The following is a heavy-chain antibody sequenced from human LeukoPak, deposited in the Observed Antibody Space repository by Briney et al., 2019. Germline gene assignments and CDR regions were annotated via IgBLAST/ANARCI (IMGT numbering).Heavy chain of an antibody. V-gene: IGHV3-21*01. J-gene: IGHJ5*02. Sequence: GGSLRLSCAASGFTFSSYSINWVRQAPGKGLEWVSSISSSSSYIYYADSVKGRFTISRDNAKNSLYLQMNSLRAEDTAVYYCARVRRPRYYDSSGYLFDPWGQGTLVTVSS. CDR1: GFTFSSYS. CDR2: ISSSSSYI. CDR3: ARVRRPRYYDSSGYLFDP. D-gene: IGHD3-22*01.